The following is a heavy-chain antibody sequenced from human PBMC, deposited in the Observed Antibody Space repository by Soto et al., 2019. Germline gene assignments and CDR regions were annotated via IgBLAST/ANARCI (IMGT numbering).Heavy chain of an antibody. Sequence: QVQLVQSGAEVKMPGSSVRVSCKASGGSFSKYGISWVRQAPGQGLEWMGGIIPMFGIGNYAEKFLGRVTITAEESTSTTHMELSSLRSEDTAVYFCARGHRENYFYAMDVWGQGTTVTVSS. V-gene: IGHV1-69*01. CDR3: ARGHRENYFYAMDV. D-gene: IGHD1-26*01. CDR2: IIPMFGIG. CDR1: GGSFSKYG. J-gene: IGHJ6*02.